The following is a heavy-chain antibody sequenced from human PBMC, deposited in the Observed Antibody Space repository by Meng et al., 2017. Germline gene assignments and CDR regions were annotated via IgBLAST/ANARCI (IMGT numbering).Heavy chain of an antibody. J-gene: IGHJ4*02. CDR3: ARGVRSKIQQLIPGRPTYFDL. CDR2: ISHSGTT. D-gene: IGHD6-13*01. Sequence: LLLHGLFGRLQPSDTPSLSCPLSGGSFSCYYCTWIRQPPGRGLEWIGEISHSGTTNYNPSLPSRVTISLDTSKSQFSLKLTSVTGADTAVYFCARGVRSKIQQLIPGRPTYFDLWSQGNLVTVSS. CDR1: GGSFSCYY. V-gene: IGHV4-34*01.